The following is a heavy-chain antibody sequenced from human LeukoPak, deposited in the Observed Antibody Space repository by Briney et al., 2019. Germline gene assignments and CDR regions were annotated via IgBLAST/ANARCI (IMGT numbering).Heavy chain of an antibody. CDR2: TSSDGSNE. CDR3: ARGFMASAYSSGAY. J-gene: IGHJ4*02. CDR1: GFTFSSYS. Sequence: GGSLRLSCAASGFTFSSYSLHWVRQAPGKGLEWVSVTSSDGSNEKYADSVKGRFTISRDNSKNTLYLQMNSLRAEDTAVYYCARGFMASAYSSGAYWGQGTLVTV. V-gene: IGHV3-30-3*01. D-gene: IGHD6-19*01.